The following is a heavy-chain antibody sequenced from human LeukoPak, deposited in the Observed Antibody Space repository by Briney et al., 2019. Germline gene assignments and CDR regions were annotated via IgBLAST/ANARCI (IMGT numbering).Heavy chain of an antibody. V-gene: IGHV1-18*01. D-gene: IGHD4-11*01. J-gene: IGHJ1*01. CDR2: ISAYNGNT. Sequence: ASVKVSCKASGFTFTSFGFSWVRQAPGQGLEWMGWISAYNGNTNYAQSLQGRVTMTTDASTSTVYMELRSLRSDDTAVYYCGRWRESSNWPPGYLQHGGRGTLVIVSS. CDR1: GFTFTSFG. CDR3: GRWRESSNWPPGYLQH.